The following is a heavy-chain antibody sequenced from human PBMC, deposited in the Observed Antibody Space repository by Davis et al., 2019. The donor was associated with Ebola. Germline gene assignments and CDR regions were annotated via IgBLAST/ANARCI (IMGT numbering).Heavy chain of an antibody. D-gene: IGHD4-17*01. J-gene: IGHJ4*02. CDR1: GGSISSSSYY. V-gene: IGHV4-39*01. CDR2: IYYSGST. Sequence: SETLSLTCTVSGGSISSSSYYWGWIRQPPGKGLEWIGSIYYSGSTYYNPSLTSRVTISVDTSKNQFPLKLSSVTAADTAVYYCARSAVTIIDYWGQGTLVTVSS. CDR3: ARSAVTIIDY.